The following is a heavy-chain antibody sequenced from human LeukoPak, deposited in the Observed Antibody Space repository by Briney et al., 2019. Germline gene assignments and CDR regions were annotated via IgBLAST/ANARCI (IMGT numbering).Heavy chain of an antibody. CDR1: GYTFTGYY. CDR2: IHPNSGGT. J-gene: IGHJ4*02. CDR3: ARDLTPGTISGY. V-gene: IGHV1-2*06. D-gene: IGHD3-3*01. Sequence: ASVKVSCKASGYTFTGYYMHWVRQAPGQGLEWMGRIHPNSGGTNYAQKFRGRVTMTRDTSISTAYMELSRLRSDDTAVYYCARDLTPGTISGYWGQGTLVTVSS.